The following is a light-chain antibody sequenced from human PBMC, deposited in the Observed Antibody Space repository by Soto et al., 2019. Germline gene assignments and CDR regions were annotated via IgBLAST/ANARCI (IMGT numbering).Light chain of an antibody. J-gene: IGKJ5*01. Sequence: GLKQSPGTLPLSPGERATLSCRASQSFLGLLAWYQQKPGQAPRLLIYDAYNRATGIPPRFSGSGSGTDFTLTISSLEPEDSAVYYCQQRHMWPITFGQGTRLEIK. CDR2: DAY. CDR1: QSFLGL. CDR3: QQRHMWPIT. V-gene: IGKV3-11*01.